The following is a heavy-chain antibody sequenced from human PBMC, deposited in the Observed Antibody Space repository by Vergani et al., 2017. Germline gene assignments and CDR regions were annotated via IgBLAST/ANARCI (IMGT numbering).Heavy chain of an antibody. CDR1: GFTFTSSA. J-gene: IGHJ6*03. CDR2: IVVGSGNT. V-gene: IGHV1-58*02. CDR3: AREVSPPDFWSGYIGYYYYMDV. Sequence: QMQLVQSGPEVKKPGTSVKVSCKASGFTFTSSAMQWVRQARGQRLEWIGWIVVGSGNTNYAQKFQERVTITRDMSTSTAYMELSSLRSEDTAVYYCAREVSPPDFWSGYIGYYYYMDVWGKGTTVTVSS. D-gene: IGHD3-3*01.